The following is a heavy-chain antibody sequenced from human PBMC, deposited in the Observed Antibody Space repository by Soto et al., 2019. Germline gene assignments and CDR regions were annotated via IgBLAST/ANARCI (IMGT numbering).Heavy chain of an antibody. V-gene: IGHV3-73*02. CDR3: TSRRDWTAVEPLES. D-gene: IGHD5-18*01. CDR1: GFTFSDSA. Sequence: EVQLVESGGGLVQPGGSLKVSCAASGFTFSDSAMHWVRQASGKGREWVGRIRNKGNNYATAYTASVKGRFNISRDDSKNTVYLQMNSLKIDNTAVYYCTSRRDWTAVEPLESWGLGTLVTVSS. J-gene: IGHJ1*01. CDR2: IRNKGNNYAT.